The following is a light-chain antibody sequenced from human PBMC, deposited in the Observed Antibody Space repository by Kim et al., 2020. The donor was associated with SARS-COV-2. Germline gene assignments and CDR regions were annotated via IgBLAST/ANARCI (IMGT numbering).Light chain of an antibody. J-gene: IGKJ4*01. V-gene: IGKV1-9*01. CDR1: QGISSY. CDR3: QQLNSYPRLT. CDR2: AAS. Sequence: DIQLTQSPSFLSASVGDRVTIPCRASQGISSYLAWYQQKPGKAPKLLIYAASTLQSGVPSRFSGSGSGTEFTLTISSLQPEDFATYYCQQLNSYPRLTFGGGTKLEIK.